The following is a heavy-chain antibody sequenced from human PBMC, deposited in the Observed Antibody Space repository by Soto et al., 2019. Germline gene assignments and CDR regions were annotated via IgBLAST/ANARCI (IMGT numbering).Heavy chain of an antibody. CDR2: IWYDGSNK. CDR3: ARDNGYSYGYPLFSLDY. Sequence: PGGSLRLSCAASGFTFSSYGMHWVRQAPGKGLEWVAVIWYDGSNKYYADSVTGRFTISRDNSKNTLYLQMNSLRAEDTSVYYCARDNGYSYGYPLFSLDYWGQGALVTVSS. J-gene: IGHJ4*02. V-gene: IGHV3-33*01. D-gene: IGHD5-18*01. CDR1: GFTFSSYG.